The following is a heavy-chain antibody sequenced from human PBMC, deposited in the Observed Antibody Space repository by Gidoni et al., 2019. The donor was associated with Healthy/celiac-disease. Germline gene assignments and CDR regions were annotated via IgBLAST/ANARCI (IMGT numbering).Heavy chain of an antibody. CDR3: ARGDAYDFWSGYYTRYFQH. V-gene: IGHV4-34*01. CDR2: INHSGST. D-gene: IGHD3-3*01. Sequence: QVQLQQWGAGLLKPSETLSLTCAVYGGSFSGYYWSWIRQPPGKGLEWIGEINHSGSTNYNPSLKSRVTISVDTSKNQFSLKLSSVTAADTAVYYCARGDAYDFWSGYYTRYFQHWGQGTLVTVSS. CDR1: GGSFSGYY. J-gene: IGHJ1*01.